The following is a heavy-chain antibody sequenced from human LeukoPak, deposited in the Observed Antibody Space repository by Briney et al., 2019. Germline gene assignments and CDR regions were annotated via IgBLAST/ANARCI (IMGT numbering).Heavy chain of an antibody. J-gene: IGHJ4*02. V-gene: IGHV3-74*01. Sequence: PGGSLRLSFAASAFTFSSYWMHWVRQAPGKGLVWVSRINADGRTTNYADSVKGRFTISRDNAENTLYLQMNSLRAEDTAVYYCARGSPASVWGQGALVPVSS. CDR1: AFTFSSYW. CDR2: INADGRTT. CDR3: ARGSPASV. D-gene: IGHD2-2*01.